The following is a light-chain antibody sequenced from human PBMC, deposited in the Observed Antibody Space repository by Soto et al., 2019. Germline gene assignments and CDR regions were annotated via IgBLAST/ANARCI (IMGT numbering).Light chain of an antibody. CDR3: ISYTGSSTSYV. V-gene: IGLV2-14*01. J-gene: IGLJ1*01. CDR1: SSDVGSYDH. Sequence: QSVLTQPASVSGSPGQSITISCSGTSSDVGSYDHVAWYQQFPGKTPKLMIYEVSNRPSGVSSRFSGSKSGNTASLTISGPQAEDEADYYCISYTGSSTSYVFGSGTKLTVL. CDR2: EVS.